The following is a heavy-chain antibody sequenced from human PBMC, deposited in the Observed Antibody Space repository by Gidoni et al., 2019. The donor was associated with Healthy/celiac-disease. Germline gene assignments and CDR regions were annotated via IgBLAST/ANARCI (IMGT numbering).Heavy chain of an antibody. V-gene: IGHV3-21*01. Sequence: EVQLVESVGGLVKPGGSLRLSCAASGFTFSSYSMNWVRQAPGKGLEWVSSISSSSSYIYYADSVKGRFTIARDNAKNSLYLQMNSLRAEDTAVYYCARDPQHGDYYFDYWGQGTLVTVSS. CDR2: ISSSSSYI. CDR1: GFTFSSYS. J-gene: IGHJ4*02. D-gene: IGHD4-17*01. CDR3: ARDPQHGDYYFDY.